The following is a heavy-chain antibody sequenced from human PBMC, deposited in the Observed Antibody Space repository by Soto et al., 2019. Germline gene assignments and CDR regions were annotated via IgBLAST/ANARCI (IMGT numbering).Heavy chain of an antibody. D-gene: IGHD6-13*01. CDR2: IFSNDEK. V-gene: IGHV2-26*01. CDR1: GFSLSNAGLG. J-gene: IGHJ5*02. CDR3: APSYSTSWYWFVA. Sequence: QVTVKESGPVLVKPTETLTLTCTVSGFSLSNAGLGVSWIRQPPGKALEWLAHIFSNDEKSYSTVLKSRLTISSGASRCLLVITMTNTDVVDIARYYCAPSYSTSWYWFVAWGQRTLVSVSS.